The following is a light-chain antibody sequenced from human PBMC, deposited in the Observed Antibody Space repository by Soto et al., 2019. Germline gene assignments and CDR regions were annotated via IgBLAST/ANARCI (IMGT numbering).Light chain of an antibody. J-gene: IGLJ1*01. V-gene: IGLV2-8*01. CDR1: SNDVGGYNY. Sequence: QSALTQPPSASGSPGQSVTISCTGTSNDVGGYNYVSWYQQHPDKAPKLIIYEVTKRPSGVPDRFSDAKSGNTASLTVSGLQAEDEADYYCSSYVASNNFDVFGTGTKLTVL. CDR2: EVT. CDR3: SSYVASNNFDV.